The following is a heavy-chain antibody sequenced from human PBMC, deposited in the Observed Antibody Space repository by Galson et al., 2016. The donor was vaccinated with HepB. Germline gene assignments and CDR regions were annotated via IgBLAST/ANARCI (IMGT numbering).Heavy chain of an antibody. CDR3: ARATGDSVSVDS. D-gene: IGHD2-8*01. CDR2: IYYSGST. Sequence: TLSLTCTVSGGSISSGGYYWTWIRQHPGKGLEWIGYIYYSGSTYYTPSLDSRVTMSVDTSRNQFSLKPSSVTAADTAVYHCARATGDSVSVDSWGQGTLVTVSP. V-gene: IGHV4-31*03. CDR1: GGSISSGGYY. J-gene: IGHJ4*02.